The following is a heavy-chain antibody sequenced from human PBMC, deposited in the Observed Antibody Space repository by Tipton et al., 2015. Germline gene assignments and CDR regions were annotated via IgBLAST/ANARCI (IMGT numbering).Heavy chain of an antibody. D-gene: IGHD3-3*01. CDR2: IYYSGST. Sequence: TLSLTCTVSGGSIRTYYWGWIRQPPGKGLEWIGSIYYSGSTYYNPSLKSRVTISVDTSKNQFSLKLSSVTAADTAVYYCARHTPPLLLRFPPLGFDYWGQGTLVTVSS. CDR1: GGSIRTYY. V-gene: IGHV4-39*01. CDR3: ARHTPPLLLRFPPLGFDY. J-gene: IGHJ4*02.